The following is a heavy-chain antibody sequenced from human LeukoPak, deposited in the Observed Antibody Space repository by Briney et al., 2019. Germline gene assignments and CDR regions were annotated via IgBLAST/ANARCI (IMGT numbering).Heavy chain of an antibody. CDR1: GYSISSGSYY. J-gene: IGHJ4*02. V-gene: IGHV4-61*02. D-gene: IGHD6-19*01. CDR2: IYTSGST. CDR3: ARDSSGWREDY. Sequence: MPSETLSLTCTVSGYSISSGSYYWSWIRQPAGKGLEWIGRIYTSGSTNYNPSLKSRVTISVDTSKNQFSLKLSSVTAADTAVYYCARDSSGWREDYWGQGTLVTVSS.